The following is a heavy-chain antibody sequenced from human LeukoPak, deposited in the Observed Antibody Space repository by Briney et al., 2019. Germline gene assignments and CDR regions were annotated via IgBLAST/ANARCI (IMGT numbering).Heavy chain of an antibody. CDR3: AKGRRPYYYDSSGYFPFDY. Sequence: GGSLRLSCAASGFTFSSYAMSWVRQAPGKGLEWVPAISGSGGSTYYADSVKGRFTISRDNSKNTLYLQMNSLRAEDTAVYYCAKGRRPYYYDSSGYFPFDYWGQGTLVTVSS. J-gene: IGHJ4*02. V-gene: IGHV3-23*01. CDR1: GFTFSSYA. CDR2: ISGSGGST. D-gene: IGHD3-22*01.